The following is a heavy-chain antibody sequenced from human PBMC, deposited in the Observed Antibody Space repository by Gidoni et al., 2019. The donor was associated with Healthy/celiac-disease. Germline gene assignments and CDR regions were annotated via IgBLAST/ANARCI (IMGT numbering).Heavy chain of an antibody. CDR3: ARGDSGWAGVFLQH. D-gene: IGHD6-19*01. V-gene: IGHV4-4*07. CDR1: GGSISSYY. CDR2: IYTSGST. Sequence: QVQLQESGPGLVKPSETLSLTCTVSGGSISSYYWSWIRPPAGQGLEWIGRIYTSGSTNYNPSLKSRVTMSVDTSKNQFSLKLSSVTAADTAVYYCARGDSGWAGVFLQHWGQGTLVTVSS. J-gene: IGHJ1*01.